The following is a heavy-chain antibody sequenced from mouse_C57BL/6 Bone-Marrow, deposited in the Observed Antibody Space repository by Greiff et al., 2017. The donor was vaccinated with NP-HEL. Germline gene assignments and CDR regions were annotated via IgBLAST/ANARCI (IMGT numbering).Heavy chain of an antibody. J-gene: IGHJ4*01. Sequence: VKLQESGPGLVKPSQSLFLTCSITGFPITSGYYWIWIRQSPGKPLEWMGYITHSGETFYNPSLQSPISITRETSKNQFFLQLNSVTTEDTAMYYCAGLTPYYAMDYWGQGTSVTVSS. V-gene: IGHV12-3*01. CDR2: ITHSGET. CDR3: AGLTPYYAMDY. D-gene: IGHD1-3*01. CDR1: GFPITSGYY.